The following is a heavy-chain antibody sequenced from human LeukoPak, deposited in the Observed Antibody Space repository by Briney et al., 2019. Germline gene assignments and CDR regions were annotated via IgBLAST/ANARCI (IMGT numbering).Heavy chain of an antibody. J-gene: IGHJ5*02. CDR1: GFTFSSYG. V-gene: IGHV3-30*18. D-gene: IGHD5-18*01. CDR2: ISYDGSNK. Sequence: GGSLRLSCAASGFTFSSYGMHWVRQAPGKGLEWVAVISYDGSNKYYADSVKGRFTISRDNSKNTLYLQMNSLRAEDTAVYYCAKVAAMAENWFDPWGKGTLVTVSS. CDR3: AKVAAMAENWFDP.